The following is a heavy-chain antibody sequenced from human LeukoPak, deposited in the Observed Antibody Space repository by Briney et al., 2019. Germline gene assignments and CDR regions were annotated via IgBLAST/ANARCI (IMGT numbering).Heavy chain of an antibody. D-gene: IGHD5-12*01. J-gene: IGHJ4*02. Sequence: SETLSLTCTVSGGSVSSGRYYWSWIRQPPGKGLEWIGYIYYSGSTNYNPSLKSRVTISVDTSKNQFSLKLSSVTAADTAVYYCASCYDPRSPYYHYWGQGTLVTVSS. CDR2: IYYSGST. V-gene: IGHV4-61*01. CDR1: GGSVSSGRYY. CDR3: ASCYDPRSPYYHY.